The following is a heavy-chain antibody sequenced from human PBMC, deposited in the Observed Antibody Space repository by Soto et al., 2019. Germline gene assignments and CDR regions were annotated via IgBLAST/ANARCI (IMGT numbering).Heavy chain of an antibody. CDR2: IYYSGST. J-gene: IGHJ5*02. Sequence: PLSVTRTVANVSITSGDYYRSWILKPPGKGLEWIGYIYYSGSTYYNPSLKSRVTISVDTSKNQFSLKLSSVTAADTAVYYCARGSGETTVGDYGNWFDPGAREPWSPSPQ. V-gene: IGHV4-30-4*08. D-gene: IGHD4-4*01. CDR3: ARGSGETTVGDYGNWFDP. CDR1: NVSITSGDYY.